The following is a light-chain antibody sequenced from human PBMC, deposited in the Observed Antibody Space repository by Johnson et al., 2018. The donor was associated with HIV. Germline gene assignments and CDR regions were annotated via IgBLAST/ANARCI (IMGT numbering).Light chain of an antibody. CDR1: SSNIGNYY. Sequence: QSVLTQPPSVYAAPGQKVTISCSGSSSNIGNYYVSWYQQLPGRAPKLLIYDNNKRPSGIPDRFPGSKSGTSVPLGITGLQPGDEADYYWGTWESSRRVGFFGTGTKVTVL. CDR3: GTWESSRRVGF. CDR2: DNN. V-gene: IGLV1-51*01. J-gene: IGLJ1*01.